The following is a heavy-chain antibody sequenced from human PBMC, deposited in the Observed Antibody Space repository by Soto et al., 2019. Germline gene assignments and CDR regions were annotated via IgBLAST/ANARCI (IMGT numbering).Heavy chain of an antibody. D-gene: IGHD3-22*01. CDR1: GYTFTGYY. Sequence: ASVKVSCKASGYTFTGYYMHWVRQAPGQGLEWMGWINPNSGGTNYAQKFQGWVTMTRDTSISTAYMELSRLRSDDTAVYYCAAPIYYYDSSGRVGESDYWGQGTLVTVSS. V-gene: IGHV1-2*04. J-gene: IGHJ4*02. CDR3: AAPIYYYDSSGRVGESDY. CDR2: INPNSGGT.